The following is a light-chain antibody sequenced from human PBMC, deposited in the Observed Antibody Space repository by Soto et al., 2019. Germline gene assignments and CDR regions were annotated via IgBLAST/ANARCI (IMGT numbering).Light chain of an antibody. V-gene: IGLV2-8*01. CDR3: SSHAGSINVV. Sequence: QPVLTQPASVSGSPGQSITISCTGSSSDVGAYNAVSWYQQHPGKAPKLMIYEVSKRPSGVPNRFSGSKSGSTASLTVSGLHAEDEADYYCSSHAGSINVVFGGGTKLTVL. CDR2: EVS. CDR1: SSDVGAYNA. J-gene: IGLJ2*01.